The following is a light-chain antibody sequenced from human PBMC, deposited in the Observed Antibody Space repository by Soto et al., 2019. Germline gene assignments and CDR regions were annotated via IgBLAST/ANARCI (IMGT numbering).Light chain of an antibody. V-gene: IGKV1-33*01. Sequence: DIQMTQSPSSLSASVGDRVTITCQASQDISNYLNWYQQKPGKAPKLLIYDASNLETGVPSRFSGSGSGTDFTFTISSLQPEDIATYYCQQYDNRPFTFGPGTKGDIK. CDR3: QQYDNRPFT. J-gene: IGKJ3*01. CDR1: QDISNY. CDR2: DAS.